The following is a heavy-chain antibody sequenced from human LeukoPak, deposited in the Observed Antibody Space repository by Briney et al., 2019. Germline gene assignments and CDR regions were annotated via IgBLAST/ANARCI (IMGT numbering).Heavy chain of an antibody. J-gene: IGHJ4*02. V-gene: IGHV3-21*01. D-gene: IGHD3-9*01. CDR1: GFTFSSYS. CDR3: ARGVGYFDWLPPYYFDY. CDR2: ISSSSSYI. Sequence: PGGSLRLSCAASGFTFSSYSMNWVRQAPGKGLEWVSSISSSSSYIYYADSVKGRFTISRDNAKNSLYLQMNSLRAEDTAVYYCARGVGYFDWLPPYYFDYWGQGTLVTVSS.